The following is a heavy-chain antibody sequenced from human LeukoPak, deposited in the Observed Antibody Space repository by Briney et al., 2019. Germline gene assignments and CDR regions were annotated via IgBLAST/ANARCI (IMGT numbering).Heavy chain of an antibody. J-gene: IGHJ4*02. CDR3: ARVMGSGWTGFDY. V-gene: IGHV4-59*01. Sequence: SETLSLTCTVSGGSISSYYWTWIRLPPGKGLEWIGYTYDSGYTSYNPSLKSRVTISVDMSKNQFSLKLSSVTAADTAVYYCARVMGSGWTGFDYWGQGTLVTVSS. D-gene: IGHD6-19*01. CDR2: TYDSGYT. CDR1: GGSISSYY.